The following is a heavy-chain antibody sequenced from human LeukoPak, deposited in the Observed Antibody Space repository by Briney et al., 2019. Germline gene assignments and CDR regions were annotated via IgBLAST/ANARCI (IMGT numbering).Heavy chain of an antibody. J-gene: IGHJ3*02. V-gene: IGHV3-21*01. Sequence: GGSLRLSCAASGFTFSDYTLNWVRQAPGKGLEWVSSITGRRNYIFYADSLKGRFTISRDNAENSVYLQMNNLGAEDTAVYYCARDDGGHFNDAFDIWGPGTMVTVSS. D-gene: IGHD4-23*01. CDR3: ARDDGGHFNDAFDI. CDR2: ITGRRNYI. CDR1: GFTFSDYT.